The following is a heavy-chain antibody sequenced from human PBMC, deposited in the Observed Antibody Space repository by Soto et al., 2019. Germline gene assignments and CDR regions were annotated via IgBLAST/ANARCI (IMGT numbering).Heavy chain of an antibody. CDR1: GGSVSSGSFY. CDR3: AASAPPATNYYYAMDV. V-gene: IGHV4-61*01. Sequence: SETLSLTCTVSGGSVSSGSFYWSWIRRPPGKGLEWIGYFYDSGSTNYNPSLRSRVTMSVDTSKNQFSLKLSSVTAADTAVYYCAASAPPATNYYYAMDVWGQGXTVTVSS. D-gene: IGHD5-12*01. J-gene: IGHJ6*02. CDR2: FYDSGST.